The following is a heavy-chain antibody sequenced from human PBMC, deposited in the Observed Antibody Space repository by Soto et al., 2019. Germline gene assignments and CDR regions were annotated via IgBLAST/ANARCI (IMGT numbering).Heavy chain of an antibody. V-gene: IGHV3-23*01. Sequence: PGGSLRLSCVASEFTFSTYAMSWVRQAPGKGLEWVSVISGSGGSTYYADSVKGRFTISRDNSKNTMYLQMNSLRAEDTAVYYCASDGGYYYGMDAWGQGTTVTVSS. CDR1: EFTFSTYA. CDR2: ISGSGGST. CDR3: ASDGGYYYGMDA. J-gene: IGHJ6*02.